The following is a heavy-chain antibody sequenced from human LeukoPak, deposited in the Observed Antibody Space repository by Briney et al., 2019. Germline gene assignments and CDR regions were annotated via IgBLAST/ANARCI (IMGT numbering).Heavy chain of an antibody. CDR2: IYYSGTT. CDR1: GGPIIASY. Sequence: SETPSLTCAVSGGPIIASYWSWIRQPPGKGLEWIGYIYYSGTTSYNPSLRSRVTISVDMSKNQFSLRLTSVTAADTAVYYCARQSEGFDSWGQGTLVTVSS. V-gene: IGHV4-59*08. J-gene: IGHJ4*02. CDR3: ARQSEGFDS.